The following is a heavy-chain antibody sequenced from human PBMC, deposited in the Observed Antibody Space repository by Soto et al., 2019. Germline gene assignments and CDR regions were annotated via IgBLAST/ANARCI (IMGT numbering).Heavy chain of an antibody. D-gene: IGHD3-10*01. CDR1: GVSISNYY. Sequence: PPETLSLTCTVSGVSISNYYWSWIRQPPGKGLEWLGYILYTGNTNYNPSLKSRVTISVDTSKNQVSLELTSVTTADTAVYFCARAAYGSGNYYAPHYYYAMDVWGQGTTVTVSS. J-gene: IGHJ6*02. CDR2: ILYTGNT. CDR3: ARAAYGSGNYYAPHYYYAMDV. V-gene: IGHV4-59*01.